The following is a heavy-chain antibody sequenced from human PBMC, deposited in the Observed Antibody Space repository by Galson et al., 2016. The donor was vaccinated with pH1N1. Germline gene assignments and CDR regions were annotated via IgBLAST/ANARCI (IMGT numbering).Heavy chain of an antibody. Sequence: SLRLSCAASGFIFSDYYMSWIRQAPGKGLEWVANIKEDGSEKHYVDSVKGRFIISRDNAKNSLYLQMNSLRAEDTALYSCARRIYGGNSYWGQGTLVTVSS. CDR3: ARRIYGGNSY. J-gene: IGHJ4*02. CDR2: IKEDGSEK. V-gene: IGHV3-7*01. CDR1: GFIFSDYY. D-gene: IGHD4-23*01.